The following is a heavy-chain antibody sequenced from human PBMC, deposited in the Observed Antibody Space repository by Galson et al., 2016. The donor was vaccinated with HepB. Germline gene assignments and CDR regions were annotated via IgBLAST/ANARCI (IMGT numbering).Heavy chain of an antibody. CDR1: GGSISSVGYY. D-gene: IGHD3-16*02. V-gene: IGHV4-39*01. CDR3: ARHLAPSIVSGFDY. CDR2: IYYSGST. J-gene: IGHJ4*02. Sequence: ETLSLTCTVSGGSISSVGYYWGWIRLPPGKGLEWIGTIYYSGSTFYNPSLKSRLTVSVDTSNNQFSLRLSSVTVADTALYSCARHLAPSIVSGFDYWGQGTLVTVSS.